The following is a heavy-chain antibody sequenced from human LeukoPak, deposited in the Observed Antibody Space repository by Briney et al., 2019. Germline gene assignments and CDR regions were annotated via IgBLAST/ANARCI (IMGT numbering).Heavy chain of an antibody. CDR2: ISSSGSTI. Sequence: PGGSLRLSCAASGFTFSDYYMSWIRQAPGKGLEWVSYISSSGSTIYYADSVKGRFTISRDNAKNSLYLQMNSLRAEDTAVYYCARDHPSYDFWSGYYPRGGYWGQGTLVTVSS. D-gene: IGHD3-3*01. J-gene: IGHJ4*02. CDR3: ARDHPSYDFWSGYYPRGGY. CDR1: GFTFSDYY. V-gene: IGHV3-11*01.